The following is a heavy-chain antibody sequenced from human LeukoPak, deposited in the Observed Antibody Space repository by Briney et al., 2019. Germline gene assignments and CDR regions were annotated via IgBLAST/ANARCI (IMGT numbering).Heavy chain of an antibody. D-gene: IGHD2-2*01. CDR2: IKQDESEK. V-gene: IGHV3-7*01. Sequence: PGGSLRLSCVGSGFSFSSYWMSWVRQAPGKGLEWVANIKQDESEKYYVDSVKGRFTTSRDNAKNSLYLEMNSLRVEDTAVYYCARYQLVVEQPPFYDYWGLGTLVTVSS. CDR1: GFSFSSYW. CDR3: ARYQLVVEQPPFYDY. J-gene: IGHJ4*02.